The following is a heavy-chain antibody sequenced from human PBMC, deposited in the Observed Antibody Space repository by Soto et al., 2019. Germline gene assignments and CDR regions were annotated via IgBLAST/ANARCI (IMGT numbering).Heavy chain of an antibody. D-gene: IGHD5-12*01. CDR3: ATEVVLTITGRYNYFGMDV. V-gene: IGHV3-30*03. CDR1: GFSFSSYG. CDR2: ISDDGSNK. J-gene: IGHJ6*02. Sequence: PGGSLRLSCAASGFSFSSYGMHWVRQAPGKGLEWVAHISDDGSNKYYADSVKGRFTVSRDNSKNTLYLQMNSRKAEDTALYYCATEVVLTITGRYNYFGMDVWGRGTTVTVSS.